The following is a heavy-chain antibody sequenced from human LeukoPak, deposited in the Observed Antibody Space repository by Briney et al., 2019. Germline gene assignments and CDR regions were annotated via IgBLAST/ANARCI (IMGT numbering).Heavy chain of an antibody. V-gene: IGHV4-39*01. CDR2: IYYSGSA. D-gene: IGHD5-18*01. Sequence: PSETLSLTCSVSGGSISSSSFYWGWIRQPPGKGLEWIGSIYYSGSAYYNPSLKSRVTVSVDTSKNQFSLKVSSVTAADTAVHYCARQVVDTAMVDDAFDVWGQGTMVTVSS. CDR1: GGSISSSSFY. CDR3: ARQVVDTAMVDDAFDV. J-gene: IGHJ3*01.